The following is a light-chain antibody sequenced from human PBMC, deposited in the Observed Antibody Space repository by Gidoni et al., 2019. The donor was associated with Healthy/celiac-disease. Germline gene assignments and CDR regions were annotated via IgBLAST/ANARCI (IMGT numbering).Light chain of an antibody. V-gene: IGKV3-11*01. CDR1: QSVSSY. Sequence: QSVSSYLAWYQQKPGQALRLLIYAASNRATGIPTRFSGSGSGTDITLTISSLEPEDFTVYYCQQRSNWFTFGGGTKVEIK. CDR2: AAS. CDR3: QQRSNWFT. J-gene: IGKJ4*01.